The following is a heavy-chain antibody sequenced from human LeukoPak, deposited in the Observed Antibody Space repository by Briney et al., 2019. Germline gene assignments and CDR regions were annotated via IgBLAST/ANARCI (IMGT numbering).Heavy chain of an antibody. CDR1: GGSISSYY. CDR2: IYTSGST. Sequence: SETLSLTCTVSGGSISSYYWSWIRQPPGKGLEWIGYIYTSGSTNYNPSLKSRVTISVDTSKNQFSLKLSSVTAADTAVYYCARGGAAVAAPGRVYYYYYYMDVWGKGTTVTISS. J-gene: IGHJ6*03. V-gene: IGHV4-4*08. D-gene: IGHD6-19*01. CDR3: ARGGAAVAAPGRVYYYYYYMDV.